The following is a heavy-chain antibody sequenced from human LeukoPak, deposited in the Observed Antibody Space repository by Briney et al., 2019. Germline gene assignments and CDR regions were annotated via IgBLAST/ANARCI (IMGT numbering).Heavy chain of an antibody. CDR3: ARATGRYSPFFDY. CDR2: ISTPGST. Sequence: SETLSLTCSVSSDSFTDYYWTWIRQPAGRGLEWLGRISTPGSTNYNPSLKSQLTMSVDTSNKQFSLRLTSVTAADTAVYYCARATGRYSPFFDYWGQGILVTVSS. D-gene: IGHD1-26*01. CDR1: SDSFTDYY. J-gene: IGHJ4*02. V-gene: IGHV4-4*07.